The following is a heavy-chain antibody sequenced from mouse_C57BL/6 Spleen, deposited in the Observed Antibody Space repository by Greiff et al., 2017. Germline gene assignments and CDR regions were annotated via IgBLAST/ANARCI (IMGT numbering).Heavy chain of an antibody. CDR1: GYTFTSYW. J-gene: IGHJ2*01. D-gene: IGHD2-1*01. CDR3: AKDGNRDY. CDR2: IDPSDSYT. V-gene: IGHV1-50*01. Sequence: QVQLQQPGAELVKPGASVKLSCKASGYTFTSYWMQWVKQRPGQGLEWIGEIDPSDSYTNYNQKFKGKATLTVDTSSSPAYMQLSSLTSEDSAVYYCAKDGNRDYWGQGTTLTVSS.